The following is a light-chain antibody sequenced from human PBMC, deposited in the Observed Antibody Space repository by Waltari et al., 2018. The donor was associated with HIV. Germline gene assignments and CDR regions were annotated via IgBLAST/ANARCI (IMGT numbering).Light chain of an antibody. CDR3: QHYAASLLT. CDR2: CAS. Sequence: EIVLTQYPGTLSLSPGERATLSCRASQSVRSPSLACYQQKPGQAPRLLIYCASSRAPGIAERFRCSVAVTDFILNFSRLDPEDCALYYCQHYAASLLTFGAATKVA. J-gene: IGKJ4*02. V-gene: IGKV3-20*01. CDR1: QSVRSPS.